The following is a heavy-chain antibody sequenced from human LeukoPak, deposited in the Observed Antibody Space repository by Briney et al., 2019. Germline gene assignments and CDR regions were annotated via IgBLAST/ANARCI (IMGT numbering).Heavy chain of an antibody. Sequence: PSETLSLXCTVSGGSISSSSYYWGWIRQPPGKGLEWIGSIYYSGSTYYNPSLKSRVTISVDTSKNQFSLKLSSVTAADTAVYYCARSLHIAAAGTYHFDYWGRGTLVTVSS. V-gene: IGHV4-39*01. J-gene: IGHJ4*02. CDR1: GGSISSSSYY. CDR2: IYYSGST. CDR3: ARSLHIAAAGTYHFDY. D-gene: IGHD6-13*01.